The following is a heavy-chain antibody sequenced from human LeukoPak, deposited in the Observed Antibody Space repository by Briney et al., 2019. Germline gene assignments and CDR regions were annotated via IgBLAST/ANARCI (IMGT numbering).Heavy chain of an antibody. V-gene: IGHV1-69*05. D-gene: IGHD6-13*01. CDR3: ARDLGSEAAADNVGVAFDI. J-gene: IGHJ3*02. CDR2: IIPIFGTA. CDR1: GGTFSSYA. Sequence: SVKVSCKASGGTFSSYAISWVRQAPGQGLEWMGGIIPIFGTANYAQKFQGRVTITTDESTSTAYMELSNLRSEDTAVYYCARDLGSEAAADNVGVAFDIWGQGTMVTVSS.